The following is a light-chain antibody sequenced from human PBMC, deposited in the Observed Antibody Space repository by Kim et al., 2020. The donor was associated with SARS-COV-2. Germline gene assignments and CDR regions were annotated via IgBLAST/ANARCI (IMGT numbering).Light chain of an antibody. V-gene: IGKV3-11*01. CDR2: DAS. CDR3: QQRSSWPRT. CDR1: QSVGSY. J-gene: IGKJ4*01. Sequence: EIVLTQSPATLSFSPGERATLSCRASQSVGSYLAWYQQKPGQAPRLLIYDASNRATGVPARFSGSGSGTDFTLTISSLEPEDFAAYYCQQRSSWPRTFGGGTKVDIK.